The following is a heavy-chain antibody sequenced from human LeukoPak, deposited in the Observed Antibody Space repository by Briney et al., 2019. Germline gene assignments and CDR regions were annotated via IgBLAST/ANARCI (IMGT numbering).Heavy chain of an antibody. J-gene: IGHJ5*02. CDR1: GYIFTNYA. V-gene: IGHV1-3*01. Sequence: ASVKVSCKASGYIFTNYAMHWVRQAPGQRLEWMGRISGGSGDTKYSQKFQDRVTITRDTSASTAYMELSSLRSEDTAVYYCAREGGEWELLGWFDPWGQGTLVTVSS. CDR3: AREGGEWELLGWFDP. D-gene: IGHD1-26*01. CDR2: ISGGSGDT.